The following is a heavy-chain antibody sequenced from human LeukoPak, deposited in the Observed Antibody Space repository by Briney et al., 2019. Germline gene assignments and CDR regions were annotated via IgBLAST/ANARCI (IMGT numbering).Heavy chain of an antibody. CDR2: INPNSGGT. CDR1: GYTFTGYY. CDR3: ARDWGSNDAFDI. D-gene: IGHD7-27*01. J-gene: IGHJ3*02. V-gene: IGHV1-2*02. Sequence: GSVKVSCKASGYTFTGYYMHWVRQAPGQGLAWMGWINPNSGGTNYAQKFQGRVTMTRDTSISTAYMELSRLRSDDAAVYYCARDWGSNDAFDIWGQGTMVTVSS.